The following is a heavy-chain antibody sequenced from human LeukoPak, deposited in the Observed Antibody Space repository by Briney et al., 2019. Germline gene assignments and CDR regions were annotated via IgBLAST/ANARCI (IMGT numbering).Heavy chain of an antibody. D-gene: IGHD2-15*01. V-gene: IGHV3-30*18. CDR1: GFTFSSYG. Sequence: PGGSLRLSCAASGFTFSSYGMHWVRQAPGKGLEWVAIISYDGNHKYYADSVKGRFTISRDNSKNTLDLQMNSLRAEDTAVYYCVKDSRSGKDYYYYGMDVWGQGTTVTVSS. J-gene: IGHJ6*01. CDR2: ISYDGNHK. CDR3: VKDSRSGKDYYYYGMDV.